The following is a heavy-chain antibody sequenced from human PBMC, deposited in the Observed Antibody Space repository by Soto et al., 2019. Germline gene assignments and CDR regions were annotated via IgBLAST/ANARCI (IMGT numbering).Heavy chain of an antibody. CDR2: IHYSGST. J-gene: IGHJ5*02. V-gene: IGHV4-61*01. D-gene: IGHD6-13*01. Sequence: SETVSLTCTVSGGSVSSGSWYWSWIRQPPGKGLEWIGYIHYSGSTNYNPSLKSRVTISVDTSKNQFSLKLSSVTAADTAVYYCARDLVAAAGNNWFDPWGQGTLVTVSS. CDR3: ARDLVAAAGNNWFDP. CDR1: GGSVSSGSWY.